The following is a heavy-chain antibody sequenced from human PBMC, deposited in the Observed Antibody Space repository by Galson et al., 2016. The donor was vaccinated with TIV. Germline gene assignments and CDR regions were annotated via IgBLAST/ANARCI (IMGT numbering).Heavy chain of an antibody. CDR2: ISGGGFRT. CDR1: GFSFSTTA. CDR3: AKRRVQFDDSGYYGPDY. V-gene: IGHV3-23*01. Sequence: SLRLSCAASGFSFSTTAMCWVRQAPGKGLEWVSGISGGGFRTSYADSVKGRFTVSRDNSRSTLYLQLNSPKVADTAVYYCAKRRVQFDDSGYYGPDYWGQGTLVVVSS. D-gene: IGHD3-22*01. J-gene: IGHJ4*02.